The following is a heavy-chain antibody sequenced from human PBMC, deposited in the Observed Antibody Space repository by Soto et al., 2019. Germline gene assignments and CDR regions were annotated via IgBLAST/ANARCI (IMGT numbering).Heavy chain of an antibody. J-gene: IGHJ6*03. CDR2: IYYSGST. V-gene: IGHV4-59*01. Sequence: QVQLQESGPGLVKPSETLSLTCTVSGGSISSYYWSWIRQPPGKGLEWIGYIYYSGSTNYNPSLKSRVTISVDTSKNQFSLKLSSVTAADTAVYYCARGGGVVVAATARYYYYMYVWGKGTTVTVSS. D-gene: IGHD2-15*01. CDR1: GGSISSYY. CDR3: ARGGGVVVAATARYYYYMYV.